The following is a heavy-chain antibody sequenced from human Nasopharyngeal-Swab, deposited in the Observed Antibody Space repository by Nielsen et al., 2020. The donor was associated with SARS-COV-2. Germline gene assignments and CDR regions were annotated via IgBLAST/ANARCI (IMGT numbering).Heavy chain of an antibody. J-gene: IGHJ4*02. CDR1: GFTFSSYW. CDR2: IKQDGSEK. CDR3: ARVGWWFHYYFDY. V-gene: IGHV3-7*01. D-gene: IGHD2-15*01. Sequence: GGSLRLSCAASGFTFSSYWMSWVRQAPGKGLEWVANIKQDGSEKYYVDSVKGRFTISRDNAKNSLYLQMNSLRAEDTAVYCCARVGWWFHYYFDYWGQGTLVTVSS.